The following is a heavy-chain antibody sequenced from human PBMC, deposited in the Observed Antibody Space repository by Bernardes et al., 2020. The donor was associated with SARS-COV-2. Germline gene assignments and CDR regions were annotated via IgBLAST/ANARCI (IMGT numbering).Heavy chain of an antibody. V-gene: IGHV1-24*01. J-gene: IGHJ6*02. Sequence: ASVKVSCKVSGYTLTELSMHWVRQAPGKGLEWMGGFDPEDGETIYAQKFQGRVTMTEDTSTDTAYMELSSLRSEDPAVYYCATGIAAAGTPTYDYYYYGMDVWGQGTTVTVSS. D-gene: IGHD6-13*01. CDR1: GYTLTELS. CDR3: ATGIAAAGTPTYDYYYYGMDV. CDR2: FDPEDGET.